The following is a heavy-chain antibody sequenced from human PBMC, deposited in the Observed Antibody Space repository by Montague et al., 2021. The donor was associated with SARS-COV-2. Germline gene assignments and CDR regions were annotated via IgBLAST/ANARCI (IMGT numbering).Heavy chain of an antibody. CDR3: AHRKPTYYDILTGYYNAFDI. J-gene: IGHJ3*02. V-gene: IGHV2-5*02. CDR1: GFSLSTSGVG. CDR2: IYWDXDK. Sequence: PALVKPTQTLTLTCTFSGFSLSTSGVGVGWIRQPPGKALEWLALIYWDXDKRYSPSLKSRLTITKDTSKNQVVLTMTNMDPVDTATYYCAHRKPTYYDILTGYYNAFDIWGQGTMVTVSS. D-gene: IGHD3-9*01.